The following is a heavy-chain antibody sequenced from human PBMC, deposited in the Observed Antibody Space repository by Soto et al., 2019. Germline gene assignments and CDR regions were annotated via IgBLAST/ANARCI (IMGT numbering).Heavy chain of an antibody. V-gene: IGHV1-69*13. Sequence: AVKVSCNASRCTFSSYAISWLRQTPGQGLEWMRGIIPIFGKANYAQKFQGRVTITADESTSTAYMELSIMRSEDTAVYYCATDTHIVVVPAGAYNWFDPWGQGTLVTVSS. CDR2: IIPIFGKA. J-gene: IGHJ5*02. D-gene: IGHD2-2*01. CDR3: ATDTHIVVVPAGAYNWFDP. CDR1: RCTFSSYA.